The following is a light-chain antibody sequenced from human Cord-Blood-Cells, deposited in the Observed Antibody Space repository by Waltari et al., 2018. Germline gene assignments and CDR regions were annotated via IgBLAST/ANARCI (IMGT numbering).Light chain of an antibody. J-gene: IGKJ1*01. CDR3: QQSNSYSWT. CDR1: QSISSG. V-gene: IGKV1-5*01. Sequence: DIQMPQSPSTLSASVGDRVTITCRASQSISSGLAWYQQKPGKAPKLLIYGASSWESGVPSRFSGSGSGTEFTLTISSLQPDDFATYYCQQSNSYSWTFGQGTKVEIK. CDR2: GAS.